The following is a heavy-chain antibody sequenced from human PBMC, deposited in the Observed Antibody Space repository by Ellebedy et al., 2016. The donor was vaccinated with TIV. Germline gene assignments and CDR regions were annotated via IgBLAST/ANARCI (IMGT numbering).Heavy chain of an antibody. CDR1: GGSISSSSFY. J-gene: IGHJ4*02. D-gene: IGHD1-1*01. CDR3: ARVLRGGRSGDYFDS. Sequence: MPSETLSLTCTVSGGSISSSSFYWGWIRQPPGKGLEWIGNIFYSGTTYYSPSLKSRVTMSVDTSKNQFPLNLSSVTAADTAVYYCARVLRGGRSGDYFDSWGQGTLVTVSS. CDR2: IFYSGTT. V-gene: IGHV4-39*06.